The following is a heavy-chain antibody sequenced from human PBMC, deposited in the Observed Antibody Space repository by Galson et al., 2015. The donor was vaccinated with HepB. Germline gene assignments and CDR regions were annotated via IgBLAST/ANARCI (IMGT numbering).Heavy chain of an antibody. J-gene: IGHJ6*03. Sequence: SLRLSCAASGFTFSSYAMHWVRQAPGKGLEWVSSISSSSSYIYYADSVKGRFTISRDNAKNSLYLQMNNLRAEDTAVYYCARGYYYYYYMDVWGKGTTVTVSS. CDR3: ARGYYYYYYMDV. CDR1: GFTFSSYA. CDR2: ISSSSSYI. V-gene: IGHV3-21*01.